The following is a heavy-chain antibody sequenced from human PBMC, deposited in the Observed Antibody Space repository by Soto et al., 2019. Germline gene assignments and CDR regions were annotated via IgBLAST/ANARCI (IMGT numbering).Heavy chain of an antibody. CDR1: GYTFTSHD. CDR2: MNPDSGNT. Sequence: ASVKVSCQASGYTFTSHDINWVRPATGQGLEWMGWMNPDSGNTGYAQKFQGRLTITRDTSIRAFYMKLSTLRFEDTAIYYCAMDRPFDYWGQGTLVTAPQ. J-gene: IGHJ4*02. CDR3: AMDRPFDY. V-gene: IGHV1-8*01. D-gene: IGHD2-2*03.